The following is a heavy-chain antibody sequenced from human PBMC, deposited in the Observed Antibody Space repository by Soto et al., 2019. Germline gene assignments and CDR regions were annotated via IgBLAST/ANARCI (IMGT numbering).Heavy chain of an antibody. D-gene: IGHD3-10*01. CDR3: AKDTLTMVRGVPYDAFDI. Sequence: PGGSLRLSCAASGFTFSSYGMHWVRQAPGKGLEWVAVISYDGSNKYYADSVKGRFTISRDNSKNTLYLQMNSLRAEDTAVYYCAKDTLTMVRGVPYDAFDIWGQGTMVTVPS. V-gene: IGHV3-30*18. CDR2: ISYDGSNK. CDR1: GFTFSSYG. J-gene: IGHJ3*02.